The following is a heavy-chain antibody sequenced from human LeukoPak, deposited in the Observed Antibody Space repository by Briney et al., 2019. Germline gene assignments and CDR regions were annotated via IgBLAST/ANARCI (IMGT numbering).Heavy chain of an antibody. CDR2: INPNSGGT. D-gene: IGHD6-13*01. J-gene: IGHJ4*02. V-gene: IGHV1-2*02. CDR1: GYTFTAYY. Sequence: ASVKVSCKASGYTFTAYYMHWVRQAPGQGLEWMGWINPNSGGTIYAQKFQGRVTMTGDTSVSTAYMELSSLRSDDTAVYYCARDPDSSSWFDYWGQGTLVTVSS. CDR3: ARDPDSSSWFDY.